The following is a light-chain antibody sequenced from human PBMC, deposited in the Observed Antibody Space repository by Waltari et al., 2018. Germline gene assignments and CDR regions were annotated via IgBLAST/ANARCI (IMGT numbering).Light chain of an antibody. CDR2: GGS. Sequence: DIQMTQSPSTLSASVGDRVTITCRASQNINTYLAWYQHKPGKAPKLLIDGGSTLESGVPLRFSGSGSGTEFTLTISSLQPDDFATYYCQRYNSYSNTFGQGTKLEIK. J-gene: IGKJ2*01. CDR1: QNINTY. V-gene: IGKV1-5*01. CDR3: QRYNSYSNT.